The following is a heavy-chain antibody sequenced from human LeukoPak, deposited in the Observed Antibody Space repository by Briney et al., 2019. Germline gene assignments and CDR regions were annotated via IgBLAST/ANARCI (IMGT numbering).Heavy chain of an antibody. J-gene: IGHJ4*02. CDR1: GFTFSNAW. CDR2: IKSKTDGGTT. Sequence: GGSLRLSCAASGFTFSNAWMSWVRQAPGKGLEWVGRIKSKTDGGTTDYAAPVKGRFTISRDDSKNTLYLQMNSLKTEDTAVYYCTTVGSSSSGDDFDYWGQGTLVTVSS. V-gene: IGHV3-15*01. CDR3: TTVGSSSSGDDFDY. D-gene: IGHD6-6*01.